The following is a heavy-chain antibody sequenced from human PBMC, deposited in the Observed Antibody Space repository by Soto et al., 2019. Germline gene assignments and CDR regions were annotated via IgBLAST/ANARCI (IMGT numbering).Heavy chain of an antibody. CDR1: GGTFSSYA. D-gene: IGHD2-2*01. CDR2: IIPIFGTA. CDR3: ASKMTEGYCSSTSCRNGYYGMDV. Sequence: ASVKVSCKASGGTFSSYAISWVRQAPGQGLEWMGGIIPIFGTANYAQKFQGRVTITADESTSTAYMELSSLSSEDTAVYYCASKMTEGYCSSTSCRNGYYGMDVWGQGTTVTVSS. J-gene: IGHJ6*02. V-gene: IGHV1-69*13.